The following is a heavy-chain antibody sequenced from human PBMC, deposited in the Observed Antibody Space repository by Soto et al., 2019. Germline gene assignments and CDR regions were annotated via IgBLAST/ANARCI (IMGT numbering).Heavy chain of an antibody. CDR3: AKEQESSDYYSFAFDI. J-gene: IGHJ3*02. V-gene: IGHV3-23*01. D-gene: IGHD3-22*01. CDR2: IGGSGGTT. Sequence: EVQLLESGGGSVQPGGSLRLSCVASGFNVSTHAMSWVRQAPGKGLEWVSGIGGSGGTTHSADSVKGRFTISRDNSKNTLSLQMNSLRADDTAVYYCAKEQESSDYYSFAFDIWGQGTVVTVSS. CDR1: GFNVSTHA.